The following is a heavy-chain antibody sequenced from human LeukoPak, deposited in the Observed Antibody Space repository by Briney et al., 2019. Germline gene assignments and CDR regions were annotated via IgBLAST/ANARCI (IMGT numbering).Heavy chain of an antibody. Sequence: QPGGSLRLSCAASGFTFDDYAMHWVRQAPGKGLEWVSGISWNSGSIGYADSVKGRFTISRDNAKNSLYLQMNSLRAEDTALYYCAKDLDIVATGGIDYWGQGTLVTVSS. V-gene: IGHV3-9*01. CDR3: AKDLDIVATGGIDY. CDR1: GFTFDDYA. D-gene: IGHD5-12*01. CDR2: ISWNSGSI. J-gene: IGHJ4*02.